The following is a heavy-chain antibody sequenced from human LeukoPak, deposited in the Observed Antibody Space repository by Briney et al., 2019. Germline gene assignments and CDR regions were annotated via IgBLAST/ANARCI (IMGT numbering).Heavy chain of an antibody. V-gene: IGHV3-73*01. CDR3: TRDSGAYNWFDP. J-gene: IGHJ5*02. D-gene: IGHD1-26*01. Sequence: GGSLRLSCAASGFTFSGSAIHWVRQSSGKGLEWVGQIDKKDKGYATATAYAASVKGRFTISRDDSINTAYLQMKSLKTEDTALYYCTRDSGAYNWFDPWGQGTLVTVSS. CDR1: GFTFSGSA. CDR2: IDKKDKGYATAT.